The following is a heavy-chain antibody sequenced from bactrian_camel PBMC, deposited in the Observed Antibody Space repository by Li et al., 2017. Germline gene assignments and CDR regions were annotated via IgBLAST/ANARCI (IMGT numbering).Heavy chain of an antibody. V-gene: IGHV3S9*01. CDR1: SISRYC. CDR3: AADRRRHGPPSLRPGDYSV. Sequence: HVQLVESGGGSVQPGGSLRLSCTYSISRYCLGWVRQIPGKEREGVASLASDGSSIYANSLKGRFSISKDNARNWLDLQMDSLEPGDTARYCCAADRRRHGPPSLRPGDYSVWGQGTQVTVS. CDR2: LASDGSS. J-gene: IGHJ4*01. D-gene: IGHD2*01.